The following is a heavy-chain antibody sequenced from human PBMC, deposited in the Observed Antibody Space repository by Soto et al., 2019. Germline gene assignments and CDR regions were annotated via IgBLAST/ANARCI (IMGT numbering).Heavy chain of an antibody. CDR2: ISASGGST. CDR3: AFSRGGWYYHFDY. V-gene: IGHV3-23*01. Sequence: PGGSLRLSCAASRFTFSSYAMSWVRQAPGKGLEWVSSISASGGSTYYADSVKGRFTISRDNSKNTLYLQMNSLRAEDTAVYYCAFSRGGWYYHFDYWGQGTLVTVSS. D-gene: IGHD6-19*01. CDR1: RFTFSSYA. J-gene: IGHJ4*02.